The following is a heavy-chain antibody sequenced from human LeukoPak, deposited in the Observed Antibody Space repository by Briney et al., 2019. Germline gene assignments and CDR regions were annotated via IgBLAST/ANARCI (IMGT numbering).Heavy chain of an antibody. CDR2: TKRKSSNYAT. Sequence: GGSLRLSCVASGFTFSGASIHWVRQAPGKGLEWVGRTKRKSSNYATSYAASLHGRVTIANDESKHTAYLQMDSLKTEDKAIYFCTRAYCKRGRNCFWLDSWGQGTLVTVSS. CDR1: GFTFSGAS. V-gene: IGHV3-73*01. CDR3: TRAYCKRGRNCFWLDS. J-gene: IGHJ5*01. D-gene: IGHD2/OR15-2a*01.